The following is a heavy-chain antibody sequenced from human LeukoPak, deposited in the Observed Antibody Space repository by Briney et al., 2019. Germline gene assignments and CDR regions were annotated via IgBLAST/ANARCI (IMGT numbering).Heavy chain of an antibody. D-gene: IGHD5-18*01. CDR2: IFYSGNT. CDR1: GYSITTYY. CDR3: ARADTAMVSFDY. J-gene: IGHJ4*02. V-gene: IGHV4-59*01. Sequence: SETLSLTCTVSGYSITTYYWSWIRQPPGKGLEWIGYIFYSGNTDYNPSLKSRVTISVDTSKNQFSLKLSSVTAADTAVYYCARADTAMVSFDYWGQGTLVTVSS.